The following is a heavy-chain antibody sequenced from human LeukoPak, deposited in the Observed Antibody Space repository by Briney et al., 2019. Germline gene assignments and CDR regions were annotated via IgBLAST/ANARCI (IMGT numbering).Heavy chain of an antibody. CDR3: ARHIYSGSYSRWFDP. Sequence: SETLSLTCTVSGGSISSSSDYWAWIRQPSGKGLEWIGSIYYSGSTYYNSSLKSRVTVSVDTSKNQFSLKLSSVTAADTAVYYCARHIYSGSYSRWFDPWGQGTLVTVSS. CDR1: GGSISSSSDY. V-gene: IGHV4-39*01. D-gene: IGHD1-26*01. CDR2: IYYSGST. J-gene: IGHJ5*02.